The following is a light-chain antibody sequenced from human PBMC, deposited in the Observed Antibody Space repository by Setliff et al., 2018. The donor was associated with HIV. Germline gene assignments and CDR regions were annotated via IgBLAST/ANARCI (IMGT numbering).Light chain of an antibody. CDR1: TGAVTSGHY. J-gene: IGLJ3*02. Sequence: QAVVTQEPSLTVSPGGTVTLTCGSSTGAVTSGHYPYWFQQKPGQAPRTLIYDTSNKHSWTPVRFSGSLLGGKAALTLSGAQPEDEAAYYCFLSYSGARRVFGGGTKVTVL. CDR2: DTS. V-gene: IGLV7-46*01. CDR3: FLSYSGARRV.